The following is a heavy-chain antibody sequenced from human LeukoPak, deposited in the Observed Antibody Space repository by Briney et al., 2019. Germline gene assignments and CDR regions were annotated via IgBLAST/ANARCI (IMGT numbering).Heavy chain of an antibody. Sequence: PGGSLRLSCAASGFTFSSYSMNWVRQASGKGLEWVSSISSSSSYIYYADSVKGRFTISRDNAKNSLYLQMNSLRAEDTAVYYCARDILTGYYTGPDYWGQGTLVTVSS. CDR1: GFTFSSYS. CDR3: ARDILTGYYTGPDY. V-gene: IGHV3-21*01. J-gene: IGHJ4*02. CDR2: ISSSSSYI. D-gene: IGHD3-9*01.